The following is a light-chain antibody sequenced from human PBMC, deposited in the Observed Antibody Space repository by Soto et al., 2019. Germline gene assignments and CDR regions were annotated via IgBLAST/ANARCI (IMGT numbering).Light chain of an antibody. CDR3: QQYGNSPIT. V-gene: IGKV3-20*01. Sequence: IGLTQSPGTLSLSPGARSALSCRASERIYSAYLGWYQQKPGQAPRLLIYGTSSRATGIPDRFSGSGSGTDFTLTISRLEPEDFAVYYCQQYGNSPITFGQGTLLEIK. J-gene: IGKJ5*01. CDR1: ERIYSAY. CDR2: GTS.